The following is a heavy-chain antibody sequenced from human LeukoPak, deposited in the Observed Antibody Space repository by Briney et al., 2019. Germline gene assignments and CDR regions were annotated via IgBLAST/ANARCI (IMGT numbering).Heavy chain of an antibody. CDR3: ARGGDRRGFDY. V-gene: IGHV4-31*03. CDR2: IYDSGTT. J-gene: IGHJ4*02. CDR1: GDSISNGGYY. D-gene: IGHD1-14*01. Sequence: SETLSLTCTVSGDSISNGGYYWSWISLHPGKGLEWVGYIYDSGTTYYSPALQSRVSISVDTSDNKFSLKLKSLTAADTAVYYCARGGDRRGFDYWGQGTLVTVSS.